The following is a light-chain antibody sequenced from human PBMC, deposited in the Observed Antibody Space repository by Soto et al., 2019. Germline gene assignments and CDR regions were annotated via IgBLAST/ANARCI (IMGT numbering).Light chain of an antibody. CDR1: QSVLYSSNNMNY. CDR2: WAS. CDR3: QQYYSTPWT. V-gene: IGKV4-1*01. Sequence: DIVMTQSPDSLAVSLGERATINCKSSQSVLYSSNNMNYLAWYQQKPGQPPKLLFYWASTRESGVPDRFSGSGSGTDFTLTISSLQAEDVAVFYCQQYYSTPWTFGQGTKVEIK. J-gene: IGKJ1*01.